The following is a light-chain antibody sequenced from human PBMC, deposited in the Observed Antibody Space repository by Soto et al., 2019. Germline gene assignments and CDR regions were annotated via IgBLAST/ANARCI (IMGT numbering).Light chain of an antibody. Sequence: EIVMTQSPATLSVSPGERATLSCRASQSVSSNLAWYQQKPGQAPRLLIYGASTRATGIPARFSGSGSGTEFTFTISSLQSEYFAVYYCQQYNNWPPLTFGGGTKVDIK. CDR3: QQYNNWPPLT. V-gene: IGKV3-15*01. CDR1: QSVSSN. J-gene: IGKJ4*01. CDR2: GAS.